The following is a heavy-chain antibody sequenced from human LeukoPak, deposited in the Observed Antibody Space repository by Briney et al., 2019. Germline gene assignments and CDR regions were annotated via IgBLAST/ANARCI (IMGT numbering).Heavy chain of an antibody. CDR2: MQSSGNS. D-gene: IGHD4-17*01. J-gene: IGHJ4*02. CDR3: ARPHLDHGDLFDY. CDR1: GDSISTYH. V-gene: IGHV4-59*12. Sequence: SETLSLTCSVSGDSISTYHWNWVRERPGKGLEWIGYMQSSGNSNYNPSLKSRVFMSVDTSKNQFVLNLMSVTAEDTAVYYCARPHLDHGDLFDYWGQGTLVTVSS.